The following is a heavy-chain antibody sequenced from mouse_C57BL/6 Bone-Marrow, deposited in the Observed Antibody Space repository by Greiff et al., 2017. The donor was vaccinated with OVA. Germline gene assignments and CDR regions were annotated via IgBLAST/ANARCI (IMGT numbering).Heavy chain of an antibody. D-gene: IGHD2-4*01. J-gene: IGHJ3*01. CDR1: GYAFSSYW. V-gene: IGHV1-80*01. CDR3: ARSGGLRRTWFAY. Sequence: VQRVESGAELVKPGASVKISCKASGYAFSSYWMNWVKQRPGKGLEWIGQIYPGDGDTNYNGKFKGKATLTADKSSSTAYMQLSSLTSEDSAVYFCARSGGLRRTWFAYWGQGTLVTVSA. CDR2: IYPGDGDT.